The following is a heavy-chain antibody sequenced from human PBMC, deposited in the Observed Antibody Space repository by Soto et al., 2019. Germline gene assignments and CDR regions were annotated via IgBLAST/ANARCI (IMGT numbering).Heavy chain of an antibody. CDR1: GGTFSSYA. V-gene: IGHV1-69*12. CDR3: ARELYDILTGYYYYGMDV. CDR2: IIPIFGTA. J-gene: IGHJ6*02. Sequence: QVQLVQSGAEVKKPGSSVKVSCKASGGTFSSYAISWVRQAPGQGLEWMGGIIPIFGTANYAQKFQGRVTITADEPTTTAYMELSSLRSEDTAVYYCARELYDILTGYYYYGMDVWGQGTTVTVSS. D-gene: IGHD3-9*01.